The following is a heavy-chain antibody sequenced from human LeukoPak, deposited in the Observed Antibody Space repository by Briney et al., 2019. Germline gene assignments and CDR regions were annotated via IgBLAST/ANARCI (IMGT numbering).Heavy chain of an antibody. V-gene: IGHV3-53*01. Sequence: QSGGSLRLSCAASGFTVSSNYMSWVRQAPGKGLEWVSVIYSGGSTYYADSVKGRFTISRDNSKNTLYLQMNSLRAEDTAVYYCVLTTVTTSIEFWGQGTLVTVSS. J-gene: IGHJ4*02. CDR3: VLTTVTTSIEF. D-gene: IGHD4-17*01. CDR2: IYSGGST. CDR1: GFTVSSNY.